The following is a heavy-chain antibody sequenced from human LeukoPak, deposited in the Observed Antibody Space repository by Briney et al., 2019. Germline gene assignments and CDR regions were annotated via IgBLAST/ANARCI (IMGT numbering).Heavy chain of an antibody. CDR2: FHHPGST. D-gene: IGHD2-15*01. J-gene: IGHJ4*02. CDR3: ARVRTVIVLAATRGVYFDS. V-gene: IGHV4-59*01. Sequence: SETLSLTCTVSGGSITTYYWAWIRQTPGRGLEWIGHFHHPGSTYYNPSLKSLFTITADTSKNQVSLKLTSVTAADTAVYYCARVRTVIVLAATRGVYFDSWGQGTLVTVSS. CDR1: GGSITTYY.